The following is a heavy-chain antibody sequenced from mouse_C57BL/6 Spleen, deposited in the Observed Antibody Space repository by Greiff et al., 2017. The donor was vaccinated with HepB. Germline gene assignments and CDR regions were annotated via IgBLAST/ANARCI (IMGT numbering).Heavy chain of an antibody. V-gene: IGHV1-66*01. J-gene: IGHJ4*01. CDR2: IYPGSGNT. CDR3: ARNDDYDGYAMDY. D-gene: IGHD2-4*01. CDR1: GYSFTSYY. Sequence: VQLQQSGPELVKPGASVKISCKASGYSFTSYYIHWVKQRPGQGLEWIGWIYPGSGNTKYNEKFKGKATLTADTSSSTAYMQLSSLTSEDSAVYYCARNDDYDGYAMDYWGQGTSVTVSS.